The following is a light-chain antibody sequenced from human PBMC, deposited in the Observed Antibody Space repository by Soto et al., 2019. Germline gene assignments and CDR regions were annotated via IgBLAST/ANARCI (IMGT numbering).Light chain of an antibody. V-gene: IGLV2-8*01. CDR3: VSYTSRSTYV. CDR2: EVN. CDR1: SSDVGGYNY. J-gene: IGLJ1*01. Sequence: QSALTQPPSASGSPGQSVAISCTGTSSDVGGYNYVSWYQQHPDKAPKLMIYEVNKRPSGVPDRFSGSKSGNTAFLTISGLQTEDEADYYCVSYTSRSTYVFGSGTKVTVL.